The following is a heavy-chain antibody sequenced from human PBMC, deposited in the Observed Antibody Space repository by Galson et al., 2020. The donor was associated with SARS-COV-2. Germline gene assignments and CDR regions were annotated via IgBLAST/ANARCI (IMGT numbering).Heavy chain of an antibody. V-gene: IGHV1-24*01. CDR1: GYTLTELS. D-gene: IGHD2-21*02. J-gene: IGHJ5*02. CDR3: ATAPPEFVVVTGGWFDP. CDR2: FDPEDGET. Sequence: ASVKVSCKVSGYTLTELSMHWVRQAPGTGLEWMGGFDPEDGETIYAQKFQGRVTMTEDTSTDTAYMELSSLRSEDTAVYYCATAPPEFVVVTGGWFDPWGQGTLVTVSS.